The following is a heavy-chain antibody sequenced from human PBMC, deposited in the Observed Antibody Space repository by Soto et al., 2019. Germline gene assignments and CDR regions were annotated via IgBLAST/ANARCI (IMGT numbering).Heavy chain of an antibody. J-gene: IGHJ6*02. CDR2: IYWNDDK. D-gene: IGHD6-19*01. V-gene: IGHV2-5*01. Sequence: SGPTQVNCTQTLTLTCTFSGVSLSPSGVGVGWIRQPPGKALEGIALIYWNDDKRYSPSLKTSHTITKDTTKNQVVLTMTNMDPVDTATHYCAHRFSSGGGYYYYGMDVWGQGT. CDR3: AHRFSSGGGYYYYGMDV. CDR1: GVSLSPSGVG.